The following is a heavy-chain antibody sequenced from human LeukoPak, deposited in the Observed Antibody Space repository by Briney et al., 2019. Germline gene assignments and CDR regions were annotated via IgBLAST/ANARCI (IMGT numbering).Heavy chain of an antibody. CDR1: GGSFSGYY. J-gene: IGHJ4*02. V-gene: IGHV4-34*01. Sequence: PSETLSLTCAVYGGSFSGYYWSWIRQPPGKGLEWIGEINHSGSTNYNPSLKSRVTISVDTPKNQFSLKLSSVTAADTAVYYCARYSSGWFERNTFDYWGQGTLVTVSS. CDR3: ARYSSGWFERNTFDY. CDR2: INHSGST. D-gene: IGHD6-19*01.